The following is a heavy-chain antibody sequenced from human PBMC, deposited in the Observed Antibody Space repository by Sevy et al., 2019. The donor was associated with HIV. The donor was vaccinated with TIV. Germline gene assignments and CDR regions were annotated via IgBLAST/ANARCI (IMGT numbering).Heavy chain of an antibody. CDR2: ISSSSSYI. V-gene: IGHV3-21*01. J-gene: IGHJ4*02. CDR1: GFTFSSYS. D-gene: IGHD3-9*01. CDR3: ARNILTGYYFDY. Sequence: GGSLRLSCAASGFTFSSYSMNWVRQAPGKGLEWVSSISSSSSYIYYADSVKGRFTIPRDNAKNSLYLQMNSLRAEDTAVYYCARNILTGYYFDYWGQGTLVTVSS.